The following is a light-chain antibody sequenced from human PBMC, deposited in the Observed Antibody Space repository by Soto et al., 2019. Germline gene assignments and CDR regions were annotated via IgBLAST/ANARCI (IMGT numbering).Light chain of an antibody. J-gene: IGKJ5*01. CDR3: HQRNQ. V-gene: IGKV3-15*01. CDR2: GAS. Sequence: IVMTQSPATLSVSPGERATLSCRASQSVSSNLAWYQQKPGQAPRLLIYGASTRATGIPARFSGSGSGTEFTLTISSVEPEDFAMYYCHQRNQFGQGTRLEIK. CDR1: QSVSSN.